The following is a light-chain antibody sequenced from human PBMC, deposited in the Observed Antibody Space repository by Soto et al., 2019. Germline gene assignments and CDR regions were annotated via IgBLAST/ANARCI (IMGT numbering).Light chain of an antibody. J-gene: IGKJ1*01. Sequence: EIVLTHSPGTLSLSPGERATLSCSASQSVSNNYLAWYQQKPGQSPRLLMSGASRRATGVPDRFSGSGSGTDFTLTISRLEPEDFAVYYCQHYGHALWAFGQGTKVDIK. CDR3: QHYGHALWA. CDR2: GAS. V-gene: IGKV3-20*01. CDR1: QSVSNNY.